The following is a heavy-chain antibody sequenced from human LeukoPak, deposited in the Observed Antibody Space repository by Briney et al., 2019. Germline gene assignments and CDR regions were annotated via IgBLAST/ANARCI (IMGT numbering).Heavy chain of an antibody. CDR2: INPNTGGT. CDR3: ATTTVTNNWFDP. V-gene: IGHV1-2*02. CDR1: GYTFTCYY. Sequence: ASVKVSCKASGYTFTCYYIHWVRQAPGQGLEWMGWINPNTGGTNYAQKFQGRVTMTRDTSIRTDYMELSRLRSDDTAVFYCATTTVTNNWFDPWGQGTLVTVSS. D-gene: IGHD4-11*01. J-gene: IGHJ5*02.